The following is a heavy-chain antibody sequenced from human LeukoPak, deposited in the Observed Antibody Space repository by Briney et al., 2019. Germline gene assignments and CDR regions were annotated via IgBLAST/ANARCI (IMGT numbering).Heavy chain of an antibody. J-gene: IGHJ4*02. CDR2: IYYSGST. D-gene: IGHD6-19*01. Sequence: SETLSLTCTVSGGSISSYYWGWIRQPPGKGLEWIGYIYYSGSTNYNPSLKSRVTISVDTSKNQFSLKLSSVTAADTAVYYCARGREQWLAHPLFDYWGQGTLVTVSS. CDR1: GGSISSYY. CDR3: ARGREQWLAHPLFDY. V-gene: IGHV4-59*01.